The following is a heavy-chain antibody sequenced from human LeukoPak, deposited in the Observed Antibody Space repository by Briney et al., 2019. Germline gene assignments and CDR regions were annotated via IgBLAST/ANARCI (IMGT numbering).Heavy chain of an antibody. V-gene: IGHV4-59*01. CDR1: GGSISSYY. J-gene: IGHJ5*02. Sequence: KSSETLSLTCTVSGGSISSYYWSWIRQPPGKGLEWIGYIYYSGSTNYNPSLKSRVTISVDTSKNQFSLKLSSVTAADTAVYYCARSGSGYDRRFDPWGQGTLVTVSS. CDR2: IYYSGST. CDR3: ARSGSGYDRRFDP. D-gene: IGHD5-12*01.